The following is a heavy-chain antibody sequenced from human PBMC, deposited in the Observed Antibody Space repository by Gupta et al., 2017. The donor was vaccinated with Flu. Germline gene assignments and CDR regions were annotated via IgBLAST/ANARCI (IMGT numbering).Heavy chain of an antibody. CDR3: ATVAAAGMS. V-gene: IGHV4-34*01. J-gene: IGHJ5*02. CDR1: GGSFSDYY. Sequence: QVRLQQWGAGLLKLSETLSLTCAVHGGSFSDYYWTWIRQPPGKGLEWIGEINHSATTNYNPSLKSRVAISIDTSKSQFSLKLSSVTAADTAVYYCATVAAAGMSWGQGTLVTVSS. CDR2: INHSATT. D-gene: IGHD6-13*01.